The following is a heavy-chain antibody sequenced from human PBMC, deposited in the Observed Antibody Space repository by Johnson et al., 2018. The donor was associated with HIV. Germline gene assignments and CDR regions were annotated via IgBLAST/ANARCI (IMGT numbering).Heavy chain of an antibody. Sequence: QVQLVESGGGVVQPGRSLRLSCAASGFTFSSYAMHWVRQAPGKGLEWVATISYDGRNKFYADSVKGRFTISRDNSKNTLYLQMTSLKAEDTAVYYCAKDGYSGYDDAFDIWGQGTMVTVSS. CDR1: GFTFSSYA. V-gene: IGHV3-30*04. D-gene: IGHD5-12*01. J-gene: IGHJ3*02. CDR3: AKDGYSGYDDAFDI. CDR2: ISYDGRNK.